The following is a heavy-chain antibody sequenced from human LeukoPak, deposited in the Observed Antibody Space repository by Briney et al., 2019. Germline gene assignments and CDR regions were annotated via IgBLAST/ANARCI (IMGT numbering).Heavy chain of an antibody. Sequence: ASVKVSCKVSGYTLTELSMHWVRQAPGKGLEGMGGFDPEDGETIYAQKFQGRVTMTEDTSTDTAYMELSSLRSEDTAVYYCARGGSSGWYHDYWGQGTLVTVSS. CDR3: ARGGSSGWYHDY. D-gene: IGHD6-19*01. J-gene: IGHJ4*02. CDR1: GYTLTELS. V-gene: IGHV1-24*01. CDR2: FDPEDGET.